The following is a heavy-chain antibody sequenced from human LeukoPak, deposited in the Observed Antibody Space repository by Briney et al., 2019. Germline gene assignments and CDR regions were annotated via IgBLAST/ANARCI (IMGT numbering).Heavy chain of an antibody. V-gene: IGHV1-69*04. CDR2: IIPILGIA. CDR3: ARAGDIAVAGTGWFDL. D-gene: IGHD6-19*01. CDR1: GGTFSSYA. J-gene: IGHJ5*02. Sequence: GASVKVSCKASGGTFSSYAISWVRQAPGQGLEWMGRIIPILGIANYAQKFQGRVTITADKSTSTAYMELSSLRSEDTAVYYCARAGDIAVAGTGWFDLWGQGTLVTVSS.